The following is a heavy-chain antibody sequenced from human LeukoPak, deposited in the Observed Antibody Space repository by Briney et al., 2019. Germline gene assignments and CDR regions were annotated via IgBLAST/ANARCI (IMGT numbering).Heavy chain of an antibody. CDR3: ARDGVSALNLYSDL. Sequence: SETLSLTCIVSGSSISGYYWSWIRQPPGKGLEWIGSIYYSGSTDYDPSLKSRVIISVDTSKNQFSLSLISMTAADTAVYYCARDGVSALNLYSDLWGRGTLVTVSS. CDR1: GSSISGYY. CDR2: IYYSGST. D-gene: IGHD3-3*01. J-gene: IGHJ2*01. V-gene: IGHV4-59*01.